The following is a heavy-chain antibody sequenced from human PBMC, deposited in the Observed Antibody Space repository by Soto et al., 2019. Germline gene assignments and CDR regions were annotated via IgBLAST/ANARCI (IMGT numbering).Heavy chain of an antibody. Sequence: PGGSLRLSCAASGFTYSTYTMHWVRQAPGKGLEWVSDINSDGGTDYADSVKGRFTISRDNSKNTLYLLMNSLRAEDTAIYYCAKGQDNSRYLGFDYWGQGTLVTVSS. CDR1: GFTYSTYT. CDR2: INSDGGT. CDR3: AKGQDNSRYLGFDY. J-gene: IGHJ4*02. D-gene: IGHD6-13*01. V-gene: IGHV3-23*01.